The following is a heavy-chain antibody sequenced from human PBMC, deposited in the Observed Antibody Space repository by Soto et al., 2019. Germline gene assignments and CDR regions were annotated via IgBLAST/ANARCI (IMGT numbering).Heavy chain of an antibody. CDR2: IWYDGSNK. CDR1: GFTFSRYG. J-gene: IGHJ6*02. Sequence: GGSLRLACAASGFTFSRYGMHWVRQAPGKGLEWVAVIWYDGSNKYYTDSVKGRFTISRDNSKSTLYLQMNSLRAEDTAVYYCARDHHTAMVQDVWGQGTTVTVSS. D-gene: IGHD5-18*01. CDR3: ARDHHTAMVQDV. V-gene: IGHV3-33*01.